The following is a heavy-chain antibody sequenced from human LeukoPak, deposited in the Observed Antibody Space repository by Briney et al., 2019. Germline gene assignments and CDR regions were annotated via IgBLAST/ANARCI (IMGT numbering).Heavy chain of an antibody. J-gene: IGHJ3*01. V-gene: IGHV4-34*01. CDR3: ARKGFVESTGWRGAFDV. CDR1: RGSFSGYF. Sequence: SETLSLTCGVYRGSFSGYFWSWIRQTPGKGLEWLGEMNDSGSTNYNPSLKSRVPISVAVSKNQYSLRLTSVTAADTAVYYCARKGFVESTGWRGAFDVWGEGTMVTVSS. D-gene: IGHD2-8*02. CDR2: MNDSGST.